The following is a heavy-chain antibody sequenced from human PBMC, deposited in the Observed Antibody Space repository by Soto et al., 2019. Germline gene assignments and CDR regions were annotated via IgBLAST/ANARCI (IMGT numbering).Heavy chain of an antibody. J-gene: IGHJ4*02. Sequence: SETLSLTCTVSGGSISSSSYYWGWIRQPPGKGLEWIGSIYYSGSTYYNPSLKSRVTISVDTSKNQFSLKLSSVTAADTAVYYCARTTYSSSLKRTYYFDYWGQGTLVTVSS. CDR2: IYYSGST. CDR3: ARTTYSSSLKRTYYFDY. V-gene: IGHV4-39*01. CDR1: GGSISSSSYY. D-gene: IGHD6-6*01.